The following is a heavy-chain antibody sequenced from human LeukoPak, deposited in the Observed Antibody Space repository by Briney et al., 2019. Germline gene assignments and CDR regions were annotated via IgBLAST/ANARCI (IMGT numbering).Heavy chain of an antibody. J-gene: IGHJ6*02. CDR1: GFTVSSNY. D-gene: IGHD3-22*01. V-gene: IGHV3-30*03. Sequence: GGSLRLSCAASGFTVSSNYMSWVRQAPGKGLEWVALISYDGSNKYYADSVKGRFTISRDNSKNTLYLQMNSLRAEDTAVYYCARRLLNYYDSSGYYGYYYGMDVWGQGTTVTVSS. CDR2: ISYDGSNK. CDR3: ARRLLNYYDSSGYYGYYYGMDV.